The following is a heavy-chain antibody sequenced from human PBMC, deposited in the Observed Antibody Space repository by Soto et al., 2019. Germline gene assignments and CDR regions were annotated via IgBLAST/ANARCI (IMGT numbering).Heavy chain of an antibody. Sequence: SETLSLTCTVFGGSISSYYCSWIRQPPGKGLEWIGYIYYSGSTNYNPSLKSRVTISVDTSKNQFSLKLSSVTAADTAVYYFARLLTPVQPRGGYYFDYWGQGTLVTVSS. CDR3: ARLLTPVQPRGGYYFDY. CDR1: GGSISSYY. J-gene: IGHJ4*02. CDR2: IYYSGST. D-gene: IGHD4-17*01. V-gene: IGHV4-59*08.